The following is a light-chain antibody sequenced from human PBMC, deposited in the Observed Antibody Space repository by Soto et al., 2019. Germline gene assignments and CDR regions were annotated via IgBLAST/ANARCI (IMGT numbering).Light chain of an antibody. CDR1: QGISTY. J-gene: IGKJ3*01. CDR3: QKHNGAPFT. V-gene: IGKV1-27*01. Sequence: DFQMTQSPPSLSASVGDRVIITCRESQGISTYLAWYQQKPGKVPKLLISGASTLQSGVTSRFSGTGSGTDFTLTISNLQPEDVATYYCQKHNGAPFTFGPGTKVDIK. CDR2: GAS.